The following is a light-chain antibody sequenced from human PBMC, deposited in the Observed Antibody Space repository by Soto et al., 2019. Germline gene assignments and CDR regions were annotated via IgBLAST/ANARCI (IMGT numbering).Light chain of an antibody. CDR3: QQYHIYSWT. CDR2: RAS. J-gene: IGKJ1*01. CDR1: QSISDW. V-gene: IGKV1-5*03. Sequence: DIQMTQTPSTLSASVGDRDTISCRASQSISDWLAWYQQKPGKAPRLLIYRASTLQRGVPSRFRGSGSGTEFTLTISDLQPDDFATYFCQQYHIYSWTFGQGTTVGIK.